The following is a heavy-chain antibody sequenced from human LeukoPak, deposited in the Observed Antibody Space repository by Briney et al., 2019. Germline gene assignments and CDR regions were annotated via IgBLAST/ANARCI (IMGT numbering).Heavy chain of an antibody. J-gene: IGHJ1*01. V-gene: IGHV3-21*01. CDR2: ISSSSSYI. CDR3: ARSPLGTIAAAGNQGY. CDR1: GFTFSSYA. D-gene: IGHD6-13*01. Sequence: GGSLRLSCAASGFTFSSYAMSWVRQAPGKGLEWVSSISSSSSYIYYADSVKGRFTTSRDNAKNSLYLQMNSLRAEDTAVYYCARSPLGTIAAAGNQGYWGQGTLVTVSS.